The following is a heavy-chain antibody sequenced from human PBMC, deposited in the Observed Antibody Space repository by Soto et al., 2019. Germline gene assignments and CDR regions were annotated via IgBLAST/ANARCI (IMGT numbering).Heavy chain of an antibody. CDR3: AKDLFGSGYLPERFDP. Sequence: GSLRLSCAASGFTFRISAMAWVRQSPGKGLEWVSGISGSNDKTFYAGSVKGRFTISRDTSKNTLYLEMTSLRAEDSAIYYCAKDLFGSGYLPERFDPWGRG. CDR2: ISGSNDKT. V-gene: IGHV3-23*01. D-gene: IGHD5-12*01. CDR1: GFTFRISA. J-gene: IGHJ5*02.